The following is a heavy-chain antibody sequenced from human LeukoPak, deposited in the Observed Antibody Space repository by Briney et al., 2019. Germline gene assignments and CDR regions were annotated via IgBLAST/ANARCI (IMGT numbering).Heavy chain of an antibody. V-gene: IGHV1-69*04. D-gene: IGHD6-19*01. CDR3: ARDFSSGWPPGY. Sequence: GASVKVSCKASGGTFSSYAISWVRQAPGQGLEWMGRIIPILGIANYAQKFQGRVTITADKSTSTAYMELSSLRSEDTAVYYCARDFSSGWPPGYWGQGTLDTVSS. CDR1: GGTFSSYA. CDR2: IIPILGIA. J-gene: IGHJ4*02.